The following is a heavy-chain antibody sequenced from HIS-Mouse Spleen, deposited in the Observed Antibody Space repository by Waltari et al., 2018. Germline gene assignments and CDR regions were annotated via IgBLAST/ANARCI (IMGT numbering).Heavy chain of an antibody. CDR2: IYYSGRT. Sequence: QLQLQESGPGLVKPSETLSLPCTVSGGPISSISYYWGWIRQPPGKGLEWIGSIYYSGRTYYNPSLKSRVTISVDTSKNQFSLKLSSVTAADTAVYYCAREIPYSSSWYDWYFDLWGRGTLVTVSS. CDR3: AREIPYSSSWYDWYFDL. CDR1: GGPISSISYY. J-gene: IGHJ2*01. D-gene: IGHD6-13*01. V-gene: IGHV4-39*07.